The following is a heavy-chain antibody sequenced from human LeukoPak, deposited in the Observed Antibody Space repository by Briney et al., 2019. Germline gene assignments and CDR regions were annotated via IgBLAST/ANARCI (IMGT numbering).Heavy chain of an antibody. CDR3: ARDRITMVRGVIRANYYMDV. CDR2: IKQDGSEK. J-gene: IGHJ6*03. V-gene: IGHV3-7*01. CDR1: GFTFSSYW. Sequence: GGSLRLSCAASGFTFSSYWMNWVRQAPGKGLEWVANIKQDGSEKYYVDSVKGRFTISRDNAKNSLYLQMNSLRAEDTAVYYCARDRITMVRGVIRANYYMDVWGKGTTVTVSS. D-gene: IGHD3-10*01.